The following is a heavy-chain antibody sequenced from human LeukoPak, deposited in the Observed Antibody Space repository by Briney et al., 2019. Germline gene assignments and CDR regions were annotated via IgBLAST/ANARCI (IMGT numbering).Heavy chain of an antibody. D-gene: IGHD2-2*01. CDR3: ASGGPCGSTNYYYYCYMDV. Sequence: GGSLRLSCAASGFIFSTYAMNWVRQAPGKGLEWLSYISGSSNTIYYADSVKGRFTVSRDNAKNSLHLQMNSLRTEDTAVYFCASGGPCGSTNYYYYCYMDVWGKGTTVTVSS. CDR2: ISGSSNTI. CDR1: GFIFSTYA. J-gene: IGHJ6*03. V-gene: IGHV3-48*04.